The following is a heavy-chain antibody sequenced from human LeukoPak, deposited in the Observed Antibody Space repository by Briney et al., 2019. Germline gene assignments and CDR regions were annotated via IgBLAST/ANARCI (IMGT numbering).Heavy chain of an antibody. J-gene: IGHJ4*02. D-gene: IGHD2-15*01. CDR3: ATAPPGCGGTCAFDS. Sequence: NPSETLSLTCTMSGASISSYWWSWIRQPAGEGLEWIGRIYTDGDTNFNPSLKSRVTVSLDTSKNQFSLKLISVTAADTAVYYCATAPPGCGGTCAFDSWGQGTLVTVSS. CDR1: GASISSYW. CDR2: IYTDGDT. V-gene: IGHV4-4*07.